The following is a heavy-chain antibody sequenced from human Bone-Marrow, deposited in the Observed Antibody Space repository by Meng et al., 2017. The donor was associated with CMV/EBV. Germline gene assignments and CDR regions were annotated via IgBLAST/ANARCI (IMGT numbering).Heavy chain of an antibody. V-gene: IGHV4-61*08. CDR2: IYYSGST. Sequence: SETPSLTCTVSGGSISSGGYYWSWIRQHPGKGLEWIGYIYYSGSTYYNPSLKSRVTISVDTSKDQFSLKLSSVTAADTAVYYCARGGVVPAAILNYWGQGTLFTVSP. D-gene: IGHD2-2*02. CDR3: ARGGVVPAAILNY. J-gene: IGHJ4*02. CDR1: GGSISSGGYY.